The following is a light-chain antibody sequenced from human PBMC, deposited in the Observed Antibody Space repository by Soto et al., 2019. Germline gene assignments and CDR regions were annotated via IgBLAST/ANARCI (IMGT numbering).Light chain of an antibody. J-gene: IGKJ3*01. CDR1: QDITNY. CDR2: DAS. CDR3: QQYDNLPFT. V-gene: IGKV1-33*01. Sequence: DIQMTQSPSSLSASVGDRVTITCQASQDITNYLNWYQHKPGKAPKLLIYDASNLETGVPSRFSGRGSGTDFTFTISSLQPEDIATYYCQQYDNLPFTFGPGTEVDVK.